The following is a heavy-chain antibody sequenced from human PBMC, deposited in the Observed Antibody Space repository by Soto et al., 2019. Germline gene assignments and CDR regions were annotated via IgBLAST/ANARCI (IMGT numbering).Heavy chain of an antibody. V-gene: IGHV3-30-3*01. CDR3: ARAEGDISIFGVVSPTSFHI. Sequence: QVQLVESGGGVVQPGTSLRLSCVASGFTFSNYALHWVRQAPGKGLEWVAVISYDGSNKFYRDSVKGRFTISRDNSKNSLDLQMDSLGTEDSALYYCARAEGDISIFGVVSPTSFHIWGQGTMVTVSS. D-gene: IGHD3-3*01. CDR1: GFTFSNYA. CDR2: ISYDGSNK. J-gene: IGHJ3*02.